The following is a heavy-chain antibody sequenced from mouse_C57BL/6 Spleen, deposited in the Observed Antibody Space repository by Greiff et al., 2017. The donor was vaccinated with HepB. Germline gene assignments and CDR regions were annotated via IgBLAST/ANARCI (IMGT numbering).Heavy chain of an antibody. Sequence: VQLVESGAELVRPGTSVKVSCKASGYAFTNYLIEWVKQRPGQGLEWIGVINPGSGGTNYNEKFKGKATLTADKSSSTAYMQLSSLTSEDSAVYFCARYYYGSSYSYFDYWGQGTTLTVSS. J-gene: IGHJ2*01. V-gene: IGHV1-54*01. CDR3: ARYYYGSSYSYFDY. CDR1: GYAFTNYL. D-gene: IGHD1-1*01. CDR2: INPGSGGT.